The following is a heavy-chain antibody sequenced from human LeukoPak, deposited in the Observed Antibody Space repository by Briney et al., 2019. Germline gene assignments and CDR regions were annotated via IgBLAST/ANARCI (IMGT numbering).Heavy chain of an antibody. J-gene: IGHJ5*02. CDR3: ARHMTTANNWFDP. CDR1: GYTFTGYF. CDR2: INPKTGVT. V-gene: IGHV1-2*02. Sequence: GASVKVSCKASGYTFTGYFMHWVRQAPGQGLEWMGWINPKTGVTNYEQKFQGRVIMTRDTSTSTAYMEVTRLTSDDTAVYYCARHMTTANNWFDPWGQGTLVTV. D-gene: IGHD1-1*01.